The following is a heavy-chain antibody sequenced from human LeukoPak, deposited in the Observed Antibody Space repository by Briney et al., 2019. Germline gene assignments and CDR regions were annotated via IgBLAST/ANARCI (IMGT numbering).Heavy chain of an antibody. Sequence: PSHSLSLTCTLSAHSIINYYWSWIRQPPGKELEWIGHMYSRGSTIYNPSLKSRVSISTDTSKNQFSLRLTSVTAADTAVYYCARAEKAVTGTLDYWGQGTLVTVSS. CDR3: ARAEKAVTGTLDY. CDR2: MYSRGST. D-gene: IGHD6-19*01. J-gene: IGHJ4*02. V-gene: IGHV4-59*07. CDR1: AHSIINYY.